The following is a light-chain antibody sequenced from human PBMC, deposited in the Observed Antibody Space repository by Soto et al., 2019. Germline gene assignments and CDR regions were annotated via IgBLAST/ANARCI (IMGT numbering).Light chain of an antibody. J-gene: IGKJ2*01. CDR1: QSVSGN. Sequence: EIVITHSPAILSVSPGERATLSCRASQSVSGNLAWYQQTPGQPPRLLIYAATTRAPGVPDRFSGSGSGTDFSLTISSLQSEDFAVYYCQQYNNWPPETFGQGTKVDIK. CDR3: QQYNNWPPET. CDR2: AAT. V-gene: IGKV3-15*01.